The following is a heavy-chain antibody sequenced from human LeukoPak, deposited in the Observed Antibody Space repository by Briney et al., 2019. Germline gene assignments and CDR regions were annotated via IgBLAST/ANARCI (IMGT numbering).Heavy chain of an antibody. D-gene: IGHD6-13*01. J-gene: IGHJ5*02. CDR1: GFTFSSYE. CDR2: ISSSGSTI. CDR3: ARARNPSAAGRYWFDP. V-gene: IGHV3-48*03. Sequence: GGSLRLSCAASGFTFSSYEMNWVRQAPGKGLEWVSYISSSGSTIYYADSVKGRFTISRDNAKNSLYLQMNSLRAEDTAVYYCARARNPSAAGRYWFDPWGQGTLVTVSS.